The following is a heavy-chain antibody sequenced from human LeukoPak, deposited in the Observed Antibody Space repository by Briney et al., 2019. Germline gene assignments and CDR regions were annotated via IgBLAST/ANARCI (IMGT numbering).Heavy chain of an antibody. CDR1: GGSVSSGSFY. Sequence: SETLSLTCTVSGGSVSSGSFYWSWIRQPPGKRLEWIGYIYHSGSTNYNPSLKSRVTISVDTSKNQFPLKLSSVTAADTAVYYCAREGTGYSSGWVDFWGQGTLVTVSS. J-gene: IGHJ5*01. V-gene: IGHV4-61*01. D-gene: IGHD6-19*01. CDR3: AREGTGYSSGWVDF. CDR2: IYHSGST.